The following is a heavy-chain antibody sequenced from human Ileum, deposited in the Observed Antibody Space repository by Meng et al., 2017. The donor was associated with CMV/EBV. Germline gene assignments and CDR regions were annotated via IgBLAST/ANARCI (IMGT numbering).Heavy chain of an antibody. V-gene: IGHV1-69*05. CDR2: IVPSFAIL. CDR3: ASVGRGCFIRNSCYNRDFHH. CDR1: GGTFSDYA. J-gene: IGHJ1*01. Sequence: SVQVSCKPSGGTFSDYAFSWVRQTPGQGLEWIGGIVPSFAILRYAQKFQGRVLITTDESASCVYVEVSSLGSDDTAVYYCASVGRGCFIRNSCYNRDFHHWGQGTLVTVSS. D-gene: IGHD3-10*01.